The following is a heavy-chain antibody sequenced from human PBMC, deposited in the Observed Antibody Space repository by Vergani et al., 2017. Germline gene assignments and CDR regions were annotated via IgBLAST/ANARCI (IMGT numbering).Heavy chain of an antibody. D-gene: IGHD3-22*01. CDR2: ISSSGSTI. Sequence: EVQLVESGGGLVQPGGSLRLSCAASGFTFSSYEMNWVRQAPGKGLEWVSYISSSGSTIYYADFVKGRFTISRDNAKNSLYLQMNSLRAEDTAVYYCARGNYYDSSGASRLFDYWGQGTLVTVSS. J-gene: IGHJ4*02. CDR1: GFTFSSYE. V-gene: IGHV3-48*03. CDR3: ARGNYYDSSGASRLFDY.